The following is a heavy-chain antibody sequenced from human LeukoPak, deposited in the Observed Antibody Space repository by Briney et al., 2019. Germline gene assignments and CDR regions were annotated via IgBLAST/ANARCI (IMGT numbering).Heavy chain of an antibody. J-gene: IGHJ4*02. CDR2: IYYSGST. D-gene: IGHD3-22*01. CDR3: ARVISHSSGYYLEYDFDY. Sequence: SETLSLTCTVSGGSISSYYWSWIRQPPGKGLEWIGYIYYSGSTNYNPSLKSRVTISVDTSKNQFSLKLSSVTAADTAVYYCARVISHSSGYYLEYDFDYWGQGTLVTVSS. V-gene: IGHV4-59*01. CDR1: GGSISSYY.